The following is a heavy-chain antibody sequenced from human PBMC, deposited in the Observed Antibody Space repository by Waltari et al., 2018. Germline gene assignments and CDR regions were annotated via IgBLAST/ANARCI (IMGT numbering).Heavy chain of an antibody. J-gene: IGHJ2*01. CDR2: IKTGGRTT. Sequence: EVQLVESGGGLVQPGGSLRLSCAASGFTFSSNWKHWVRQAPGKGLVWVSRIKTGGRTTNYADSVKGRFTISRDNAKNTVDLQINSLRAEDTAVYYCARGKKDGWYLDLWGRGSLVTVSS. CDR3: ARGKKDGWYLDL. CDR1: GFTFSSNW. V-gene: IGHV3-74*01.